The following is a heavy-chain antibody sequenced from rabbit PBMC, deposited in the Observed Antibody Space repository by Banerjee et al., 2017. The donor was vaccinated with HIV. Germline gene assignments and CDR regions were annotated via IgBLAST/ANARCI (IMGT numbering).Heavy chain of an antibody. D-gene: IGHD4-2*01. J-gene: IGHJ3*01. CDR3: ASDFWLDSGSV. V-gene: IGHV1S45*01. CDR2: IDPIYGST. Sequence: EESGGELVKPEGSLTLTCKASGFSFSSSYWICWVRQAPGKGLEWIGYIDPIYGSTYYASWVNGLFTISSHNAQNTLYLQLNSLTSADTATYFCASDFWLDSGSVWGPGTLVTVS. CDR1: GFSFSSSYW.